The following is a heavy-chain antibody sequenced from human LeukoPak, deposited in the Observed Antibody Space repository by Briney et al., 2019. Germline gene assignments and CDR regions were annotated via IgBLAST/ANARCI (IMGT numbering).Heavy chain of an antibody. CDR3: ASRPVGGNFYFDY. Sequence: PSETLSLTCAVSGGSISSSNWWSWVRRPPGKGLEWIGEIYHSGSTNYNPSLKSRVTISVDKSKNQFSLKLSSVTAADTAVYYCASRPVGGNFYFDYWGQGTLVTVSS. CDR1: GGSISSSNW. V-gene: IGHV4-4*02. D-gene: IGHD6-19*01. J-gene: IGHJ4*02. CDR2: IYHSGST.